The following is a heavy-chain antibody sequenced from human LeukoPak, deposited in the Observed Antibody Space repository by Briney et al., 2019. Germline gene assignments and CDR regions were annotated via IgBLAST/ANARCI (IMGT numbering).Heavy chain of an antibody. Sequence: GGSLRLSCTTSGFTFGDCAMSWVRQAPGKGLEWVGFIRSKAYGGTTEYAASMKGRFTISRDDSKSIAYLQMNSLKTEDTAVYYCTRDSNDYGDYLTDYYFDYWGQGTLVTVSS. CDR1: GFTFGDCA. CDR3: TRDSNDYGDYLTDYYFDY. CDR2: IRSKAYGGTT. V-gene: IGHV3-49*04. J-gene: IGHJ4*02. D-gene: IGHD4-17*01.